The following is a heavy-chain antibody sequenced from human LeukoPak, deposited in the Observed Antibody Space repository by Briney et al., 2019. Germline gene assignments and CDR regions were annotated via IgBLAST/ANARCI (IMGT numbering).Heavy chain of an antibody. Sequence: ASVKVSRKASGGTFSSYGISWVRQAPGQGLEWMGRIIHIFGTANYAQKLQGRAMITTEESTSTAYMELSSLRSEETAVYYSARVTPGIWGQGNPVTVSS. CDR2: IIHIFGTA. CDR1: GGTFSSYG. D-gene: IGHD2-15*01. CDR3: ARVTPGI. V-gene: IGHV1-69*05. J-gene: IGHJ4*02.